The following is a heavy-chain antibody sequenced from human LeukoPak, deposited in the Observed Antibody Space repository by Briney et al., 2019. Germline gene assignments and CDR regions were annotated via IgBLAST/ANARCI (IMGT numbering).Heavy chain of an antibody. J-gene: IGHJ4*02. CDR1: GFTVSSNY. Sequence: GGPLRLSCAASGFTVSSNYMSWVRQAPGEGLEWVSVIYSGGSTYYADSVKGRFTISRDNSKNTLYLQMNSLRAEDTAVYYCAKGSGSSWYGGYWGQGTLVTVSS. CDR2: IYSGGST. V-gene: IGHV3-66*01. CDR3: AKGSGSSWYGGY. D-gene: IGHD6-13*01.